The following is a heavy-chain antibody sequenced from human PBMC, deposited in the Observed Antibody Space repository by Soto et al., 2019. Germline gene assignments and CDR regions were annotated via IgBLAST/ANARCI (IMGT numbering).Heavy chain of an antibody. D-gene: IGHD2-2*01. V-gene: IGHV1-18*04. CDR2: ISAYNGNT. Sequence: WASVKVSCKASGYTFTSYGISWVRQAPGQGLEWMGWISAYNGNTNYAQKLQGRVTMTTDTSTSTAYMELRSLRSDDTAVYYCARTWGYCSSTSCVTGYYGMDVWGQGTTVTVSS. CDR1: GYTFTSYG. CDR3: ARTWGYCSSTSCVTGYYGMDV. J-gene: IGHJ6*02.